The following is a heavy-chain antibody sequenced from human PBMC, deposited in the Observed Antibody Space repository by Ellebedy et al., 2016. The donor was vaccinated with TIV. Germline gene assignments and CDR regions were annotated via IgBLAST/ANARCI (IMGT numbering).Heavy chain of an antibody. V-gene: IGHV3-7*01. D-gene: IGHD1-26*01. CDR3: ARFRKWELPRD. Sequence: GESLKISCAASGFTFTSYWMAWVRQAPVKGLEWVANIKQDGSEKYYVDSVKGRFTISRDNTKNSLYLQMNSLRAEDTAVYYCARFRKWELPRDWGQGTLVTVSS. CDR2: IKQDGSEK. CDR1: GFTFTSYW. J-gene: IGHJ4*02.